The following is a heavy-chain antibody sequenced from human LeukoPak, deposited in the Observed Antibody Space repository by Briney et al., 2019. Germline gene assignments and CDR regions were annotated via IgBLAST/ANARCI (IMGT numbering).Heavy chain of an antibody. CDR3: ARDLASESGFDY. Sequence: SETLSLTCTVSGGSISSYYWSWIRQPPGKGLEWIGYIYYSGGTNYNPSLKSRVTISVDTSKNQFSLKLSSVTAADTAVYYCARDLASESGFDYWGQGTLVTVSS. V-gene: IGHV4-59*01. J-gene: IGHJ4*02. CDR1: GGSISSYY. D-gene: IGHD2-15*01. CDR2: IYYSGGT.